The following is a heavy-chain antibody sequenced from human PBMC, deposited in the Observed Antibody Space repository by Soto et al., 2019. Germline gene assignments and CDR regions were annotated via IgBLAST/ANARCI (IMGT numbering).Heavy chain of an antibody. CDR3: TNSNPNSSGWEGFDY. CDR1: GYTFSSYA. J-gene: IGHJ4*02. CDR2: ISYDGSNK. V-gene: IGHV3-30-3*01. Sequence: GGSLRLSCAASGYTFSSYAMHWVRQAPGKGLEWVAVISYDGSNKYYADSVKGRFTISRDNSKNTRYLQMNSLRAEDTAVYYCTNSNPNSSGWEGFDYWGQGTLVTVSS. D-gene: IGHD6-19*01.